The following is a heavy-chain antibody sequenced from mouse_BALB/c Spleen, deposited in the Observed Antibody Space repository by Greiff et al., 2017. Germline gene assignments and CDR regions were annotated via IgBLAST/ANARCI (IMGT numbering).Heavy chain of an antibody. CDR2: IRLKSNNYAT. V-gene: IGHV6-6*02. D-gene: IGHD2-14*01. Sequence: EVKLEESGGGLVQPGGSMKLSCVASGFTFSNYWMNWVRQSPEKGLEWVAEIRLKSNNYATHYAESVKGRFTISRDDSKSSVYLQMNNLRAEDTGIYYCTRGYDDLPWFAYWGQGTLVTVSA. J-gene: IGHJ3*01. CDR3: TRGYDDLPWFAY. CDR1: GFTFSNYW.